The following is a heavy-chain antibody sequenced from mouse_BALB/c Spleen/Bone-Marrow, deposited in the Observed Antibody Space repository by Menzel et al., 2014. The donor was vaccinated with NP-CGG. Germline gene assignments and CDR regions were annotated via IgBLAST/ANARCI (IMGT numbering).Heavy chain of an antibody. D-gene: IGHD2-14*01. CDR3: ARPYYRYLYFDY. CDR2: INPDSSTI. J-gene: IGHJ2*01. Sequence: EVQRVESGGGLVQPGRSPKLSCAASGFDFSRYWMNWVRQAPGKGLEWIGEINPDSSTINYTPSLKDKFIISRDNAKNTLYLQMSKVRSEDTALYYCARPYYRYLYFDYWGQGTTLTVSS. CDR1: GFDFSRYW. V-gene: IGHV4-1*02.